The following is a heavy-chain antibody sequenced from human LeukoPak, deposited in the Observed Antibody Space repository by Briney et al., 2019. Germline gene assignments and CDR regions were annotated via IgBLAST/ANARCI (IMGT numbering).Heavy chain of an antibody. Sequence: GGSLRLSCAASRFTFSSYEMNWVRQAPGKGLEWVSSVSSDSNYIFYADSVQGRFTISRDNAENSLFLQMNSLRAEDTAVYYCASRYCTSTNCYAFDIWGQGTMVTVSS. D-gene: IGHD2-2*01. CDR2: VSSDSNYI. CDR1: RFTFSSYE. CDR3: ASRYCTSTNCYAFDI. J-gene: IGHJ3*02. V-gene: IGHV3-21*01.